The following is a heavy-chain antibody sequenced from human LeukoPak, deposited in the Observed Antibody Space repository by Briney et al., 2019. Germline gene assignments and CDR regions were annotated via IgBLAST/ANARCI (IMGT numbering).Heavy chain of an antibody. Sequence: SVKVSCKASGFTFTSSAMQWVRQARGQRLEWIGWIVVGSGNTNYAQKFQERVTITRDMSTSTAYMELSSLRSEDTAVYYCAARERYYGSGNWDYFDYWGQGTLVTVSS. CDR1: GFTFTSSA. CDR2: IVVGSGNT. CDR3: AARERYYGSGNWDYFDY. V-gene: IGHV1-58*02. J-gene: IGHJ4*02. D-gene: IGHD3-10*01.